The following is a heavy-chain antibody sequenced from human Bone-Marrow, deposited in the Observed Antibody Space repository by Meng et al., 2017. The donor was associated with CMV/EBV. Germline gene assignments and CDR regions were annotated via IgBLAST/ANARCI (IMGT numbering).Heavy chain of an antibody. J-gene: IGHJ4*02. V-gene: IGHV4-39*07. CDR3: ARGRRYDYVWGSYRYTGGFDY. CDR1: GGSISSSSYY. D-gene: IGHD3-16*02. Sequence: GSLRLSCTVSGGSISSSSYYWGWIRQPPGKGLEWIGSIYYSGSTYYNPSLKSRVTISVDTSKNQFSLKLSSVTAADTAVYYCARGRRYDYVWGSYRYTGGFDYWGQGTLVTVSS. CDR2: IYYSGST.